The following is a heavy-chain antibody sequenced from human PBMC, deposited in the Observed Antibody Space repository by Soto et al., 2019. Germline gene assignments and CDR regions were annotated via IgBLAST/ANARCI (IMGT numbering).Heavy chain of an antibody. CDR3: ARDARVEYYGDSVAY. J-gene: IGHJ4*02. D-gene: IGHD4-17*01. V-gene: IGHV3-48*02. CDR2: ISSSSRTI. CDR1: GFTFSTYS. Sequence: EVQLVESGGGLVQPGGSLRLSCAASGFTFSTYSMNWVRQAPGKGLEWISYISSSSRTIFYADSVKGRFTISRDNAKNSLYLQMNSLRDEDTAVYYCARDARVEYYGDSVAYWGLGTLVTVSS.